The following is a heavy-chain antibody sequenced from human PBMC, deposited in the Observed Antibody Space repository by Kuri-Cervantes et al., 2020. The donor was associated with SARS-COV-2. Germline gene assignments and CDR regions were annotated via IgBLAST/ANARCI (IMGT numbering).Heavy chain of an antibody. CDR3: ARDVQGYSYGSGYYYYGMDV. CDR1: GGSISSYY. V-gene: IGHV4-59*01. CDR2: IYYSGST. J-gene: IGHJ6*02. Sequence: SETLSLTCTVSGGSISSYYWSWFRQPPGKGLEWIGYIYYSGSTNYNPSLKSRVTISVDTSKNQFSLKLSSVTAADTAVYYCARDVQGYSYGSGYYYYGMDVWGQGTTVTVSS. D-gene: IGHD5-18*01.